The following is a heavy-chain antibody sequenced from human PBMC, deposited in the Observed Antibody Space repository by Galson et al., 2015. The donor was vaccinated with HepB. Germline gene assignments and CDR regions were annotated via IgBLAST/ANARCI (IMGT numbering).Heavy chain of an antibody. V-gene: IGHV1-69*04. Sequence: SVKVSCKASGGTFNSFSINWVRQAPGQGLEWVGRFIPVLTRAKYAQKFHGRVTISADISASTVYMELSSLRSEDTATYYCARDRTPGEYFYHMDVWGKGTTVTVSS. CDR3: ARDRTPGEYFYHMDV. J-gene: IGHJ6*03. CDR2: FIPVLTRA. CDR1: GGTFNSFS. D-gene: IGHD2-15*01.